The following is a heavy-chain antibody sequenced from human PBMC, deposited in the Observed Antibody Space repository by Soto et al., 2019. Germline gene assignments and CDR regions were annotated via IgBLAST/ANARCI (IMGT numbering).Heavy chain of an antibody. J-gene: IGHJ6*03. CDR2: INPNSGGT. CDR1: GYTFTGYY. D-gene: IGHD6-25*01. Sequence: VASVKVSCKASGYTFTGYYMHWVRQAPGQGLEWMGWINPNSGGTNYAQKFQGWVTMTRDTSISTAYMELSRLRSDDTAVYYCARSGGSSAYYYMDVWGKGTTVTVSS. CDR3: ARSGGSSAYYYMDV. V-gene: IGHV1-2*04.